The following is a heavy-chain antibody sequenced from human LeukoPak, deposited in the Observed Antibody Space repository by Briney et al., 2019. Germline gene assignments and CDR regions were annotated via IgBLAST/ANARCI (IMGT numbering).Heavy chain of an antibody. V-gene: IGHV3-9*01. CDR2: ISWNSGSI. CDR3: ARAKPADFDL. Sequence: GGSLRLSCAASGFTFDDYAMHWVRQAPGKGLEWVSGISWNSGSIGYADSVKGRFTLSRDNAKNTVYLQMNNLRAEDTAVYYCARAKPADFDLWGRGTLVTVSS. J-gene: IGHJ2*01. CDR1: GFTFDDYA.